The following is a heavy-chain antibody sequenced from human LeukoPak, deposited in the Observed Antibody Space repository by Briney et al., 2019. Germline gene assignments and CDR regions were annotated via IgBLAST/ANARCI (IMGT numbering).Heavy chain of an antibody. J-gene: IGHJ4*02. CDR2: IYYSGST. V-gene: IGHV4-59*08. D-gene: IGHD2-15*01. Sequence: SETLSLTCTDSGGSISSYYWSWIRQPPGKGLEWIGYIYYSGSTNYNPSLKSRVTISVDTSKNQFSLKLSSVTAADTAVYYCARHPGVGLATDYWGQGTLVTVSS. CDR1: GGSISSYY. CDR3: ARHPGVGLATDY.